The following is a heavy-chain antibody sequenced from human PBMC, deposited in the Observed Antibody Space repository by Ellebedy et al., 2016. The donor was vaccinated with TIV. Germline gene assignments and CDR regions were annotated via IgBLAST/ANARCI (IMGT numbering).Heavy chain of an antibody. CDR2: INPNFGAT. Sequence: ASVKVSCXASGYIFTAYYMHWVRHAPGQGLEWMGWINPNFGATEYAQKLQGRVTMTTDTSTSTAYMELRSLRSDDTAVYYCARGEGYCSSTSCYRGVYDYWGQGTLVTVSS. V-gene: IGHV1-2*02. CDR3: ARGEGYCSSTSCYRGVYDY. J-gene: IGHJ4*02. CDR1: GYIFTAYY. D-gene: IGHD2-2*01.